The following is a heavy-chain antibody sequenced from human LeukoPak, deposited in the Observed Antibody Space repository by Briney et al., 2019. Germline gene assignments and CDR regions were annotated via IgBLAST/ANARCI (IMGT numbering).Heavy chain of an antibody. J-gene: IGHJ6*02. CDR1: GYTFTSYD. D-gene: IGHD3-10*01. CDR3: ARGPTLVRGVIMPDSVGGMDV. V-gene: IGHV1-8*01. CDR2: MNPNSGNT. Sequence: GASVKISCKASGYTFTSYDINWVRQATGQGLEWMGWMNPNSGNTGYAQKFQGRVTMTRNTSISTAYMELSSLRSEDTAVYYCARGPTLVRGVIMPDSVGGMDVWGQGTTVTVSS.